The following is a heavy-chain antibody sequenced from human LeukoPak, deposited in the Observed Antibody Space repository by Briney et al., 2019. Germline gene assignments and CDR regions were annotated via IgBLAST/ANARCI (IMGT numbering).Heavy chain of an antibody. CDR3: ARAAVAGHFDY. V-gene: IGHV5-51*01. CDR1: GYRFYSFTNYW. Sequence: GESLKISCKGSGYRFYSFTNYWIGWVRQMPGQGLEWMGIIYPGDSDTRYSPPFQGQVTISVEKSISTAYLQWSSLKASDTAMYYCARAAVAGHFDYWGQGTLVTVSS. J-gene: IGHJ4*02. CDR2: IYPGDSDT. D-gene: IGHD6-19*01.